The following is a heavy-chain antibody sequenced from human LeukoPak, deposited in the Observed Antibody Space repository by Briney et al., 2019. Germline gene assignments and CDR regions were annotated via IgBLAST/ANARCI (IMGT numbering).Heavy chain of an antibody. J-gene: IGHJ4*02. Sequence: GGSLILSCAASEFTFSLYAMSSLRQPPGKGLEWVSAFSGSGGSTYYPDCVNGRFTISSNNSKNTLNQQLNSLRAEDTAVYYCANHCSSNNCYAVQFDYWGGGTRVTVSS. CDR1: EFTFSLYA. D-gene: IGHD2-2*01. V-gene: IGHV3-23*01. CDR3: ANHCSSNNCYAVQFDY. CDR2: FSGSGGST.